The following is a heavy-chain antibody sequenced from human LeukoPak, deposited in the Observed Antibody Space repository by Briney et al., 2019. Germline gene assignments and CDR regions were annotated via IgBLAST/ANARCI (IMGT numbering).Heavy chain of an antibody. CDR3: ARYRIAAAHDAFDI. V-gene: IGHV4-61*02. Sequence: SETLSLTCTVSGGSTSSGSYYRSWIRQPAGKGLEWIGRIYTSGSTNYNPSLKSRVTISVDTSKNQFSLKLSSVTAADTAVYYCARYRIAAAHDAFDIRGQGTMVTVSP. CDR1: GGSTSSGSYY. J-gene: IGHJ3*02. CDR2: IYTSGST. D-gene: IGHD6-13*01.